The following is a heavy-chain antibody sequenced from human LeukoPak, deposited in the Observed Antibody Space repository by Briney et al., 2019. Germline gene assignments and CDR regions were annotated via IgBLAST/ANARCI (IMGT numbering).Heavy chain of an antibody. CDR1: SGSINTYY. CDR3: ARDTGYLGSNYGMDV. CDR2: IYYSGST. V-gene: IGHV4-59*01. D-gene: IGHD3-22*01. Sequence: SETLSLTCTVSSGSINTYYWSWIRQPPGKGLEWIGYIYYSGSTNYNPSLESRVTISVDTSKNQFSLRLSSVTAADTAIYYCARDTGYLGSNYGMDVWGQGTTVTVSS. J-gene: IGHJ6*02.